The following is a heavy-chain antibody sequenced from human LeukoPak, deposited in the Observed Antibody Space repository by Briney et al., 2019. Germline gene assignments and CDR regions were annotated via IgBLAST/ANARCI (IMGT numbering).Heavy chain of an antibody. D-gene: IGHD4-11*01. CDR2: ISGSGST. J-gene: IGHJ4*02. CDR3: AKDRAARTTVTKTFDY. V-gene: IGHV3-23*01. Sequence: GGSLRLSCAASGFTFSSYAMSWVRQAPGKGLEWVSAISGSGSTYYADSVKGRFTISRDNSKNTLYLQMNSLRAEDTAVYYCAKDRAARTTVTKTFDYWGQGTLVTVSS. CDR1: GFTFSSYA.